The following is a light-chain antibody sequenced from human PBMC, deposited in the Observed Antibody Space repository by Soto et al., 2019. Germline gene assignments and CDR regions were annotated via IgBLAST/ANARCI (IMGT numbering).Light chain of an antibody. CDR3: QQYRNWPPLT. J-gene: IGKJ4*01. V-gene: IGKV3-15*01. Sequence: EIVMTQSPATLSVTPGEAATLTCRASQSVGGAVAWYQHKPGQAPRLLIVGASMRATGVPGRFSGGGSGTEFTHTISSLQSEDFAVYYCQQYRNWPPLTFGGGTTVEIK. CDR1: QSVGGA. CDR2: GAS.